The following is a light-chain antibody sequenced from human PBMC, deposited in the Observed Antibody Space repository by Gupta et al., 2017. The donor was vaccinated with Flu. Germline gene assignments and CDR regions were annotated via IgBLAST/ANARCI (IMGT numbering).Light chain of an antibody. CDR3: RQNLQTFT. V-gene: IGKV2-28*01. J-gene: IGKJ3*01. CDR1: QSLLHSNGYNY. Sequence: EIVMTQSPLSLPVTPGESASISCRSSQSLLHSNGYNYLNWYLQKPGQSPQLLIHMASNRASGVTDSFSGSGGFKDFTHKSSRGEDEDVGGYYCRQNLQTFTFGHGTKVDIK. CDR2: MAS.